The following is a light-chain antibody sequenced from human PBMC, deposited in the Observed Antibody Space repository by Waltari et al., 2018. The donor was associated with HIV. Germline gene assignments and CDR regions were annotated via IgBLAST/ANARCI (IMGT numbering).Light chain of an antibody. CDR3: AAWDDTLTVV. CDR2: RNN. Sequence: QSVLTQPPSASGTPGQSVTISCSGTSSHIGTHYVYWYQQFPGTAPKLLIYRNNKRPSGVPDRFSGSKSGTSASLDISGLRSDDEAEYYCAAWDDTLTVVFGGGTKLTVL. V-gene: IGLV1-47*01. CDR1: SSHIGTHY. J-gene: IGLJ2*01.